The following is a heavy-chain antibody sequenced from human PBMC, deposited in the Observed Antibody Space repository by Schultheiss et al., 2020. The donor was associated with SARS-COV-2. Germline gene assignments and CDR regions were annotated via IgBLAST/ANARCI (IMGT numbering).Heavy chain of an antibody. V-gene: IGHV3-23*01. CDR2: ISGSGGTT. CDR1: GFTVSDTS. J-gene: IGHJ4*02. D-gene: IGHD4-23*01. Sequence: GGSLRLSCAASGFTVSDTSMSWVRQAPGKGLEWVSAISGSGGTTYSADSVKGRFTISRDNSKNTLYLQMNSLRVEDTAIYYCARADDYGGNSLDHWGQGTLVTVSS. CDR3: ARADDYGGNSLDH.